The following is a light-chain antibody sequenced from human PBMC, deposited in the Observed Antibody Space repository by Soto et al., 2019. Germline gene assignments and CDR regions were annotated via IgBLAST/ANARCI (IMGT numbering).Light chain of an antibody. CDR3: QQYNNWPWT. J-gene: IGKJ1*01. Sequence: EIVMTQSPATLSVSPGERATLSCRASQSVSSNLAWYQQKPGQAPRLLIYGASTRATGIPARFSGSGSGTEFTLTIRSLQCADFAVYYCQQYNNWPWTFGQGTKVEIK. CDR1: QSVSSN. CDR2: GAS. V-gene: IGKV3-15*01.